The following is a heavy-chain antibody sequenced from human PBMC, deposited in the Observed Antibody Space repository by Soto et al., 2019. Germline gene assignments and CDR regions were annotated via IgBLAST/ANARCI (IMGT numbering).Heavy chain of an antibody. CDR2: SSYSGGT. CDR3: ARHRIEVVWRGFDF. D-gene: IGHD3-10*01. CDR1: TDSSSFTNSY. J-gene: IGHJ4*02. Sequence: SETLSLTCTVSTDSSSFTNSYWGWIRQPPGKGLQWIGSSSYSGGTFYNPSLKGRVVISFDTSKKQSSLQVTSVTAADTAVYFCARHRIEVVWRGFDFWGQGSPVTVSS. V-gene: IGHV4-39*01.